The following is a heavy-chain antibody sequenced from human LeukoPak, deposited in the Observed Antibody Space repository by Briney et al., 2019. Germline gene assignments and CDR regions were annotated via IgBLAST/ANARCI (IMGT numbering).Heavy chain of an antibody. V-gene: IGHV4-59*01. Sequence: SETLSLTCTVSGGSISSYYWSWIRQPPGKGLEWIAYISYSGSTNYNPSLKSRVTISVETSKNQFSLKLSSVTAADTAVYYCARARSAATTLWFDPWGQGTLVTVSS. CDR3: ARARSAATTLWFDP. J-gene: IGHJ5*02. D-gene: IGHD1-26*01. CDR1: GGSISSYY. CDR2: ISYSGST.